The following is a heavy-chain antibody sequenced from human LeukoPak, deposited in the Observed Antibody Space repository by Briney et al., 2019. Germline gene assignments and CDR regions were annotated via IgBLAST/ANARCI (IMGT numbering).Heavy chain of an antibody. CDR3: ARQVVGTTTIEIDYFDY. Sequence: SQTLSLTCTVSGASVSSGGYYWSWIRQHPGQGLEWIGYTYYSGSTYYNPSLKSRVTISLDTSRNQFYLRLNSVTAADTAVYYCARQVVGTTTIEIDYFDYWGQGTLVTVSS. D-gene: IGHD1-26*01. CDR1: GASVSSGGYY. J-gene: IGHJ4*02. CDR2: TYYSGST. V-gene: IGHV4-31*03.